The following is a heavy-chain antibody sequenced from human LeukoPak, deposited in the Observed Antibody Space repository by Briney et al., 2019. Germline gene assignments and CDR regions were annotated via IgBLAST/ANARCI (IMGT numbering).Heavy chain of an antibody. CDR3: ARGPYCSAGSCYPRDYYYYYMDV. D-gene: IGHD2-15*01. CDR2: VGTAGET. CDR1: GFTFSSHD. Sequence: GESLRLSCAASGFTFSSHDMHWVRRPTAKGLEWVSTVGTAGETYYSGSVKVRFTISRENAKNSLYLQINGLRTGDTAVYYCARGPYCSAGSCYPRDYYYYYMDVWGKGTTVTVSS. J-gene: IGHJ6*03. V-gene: IGHV3-13*01.